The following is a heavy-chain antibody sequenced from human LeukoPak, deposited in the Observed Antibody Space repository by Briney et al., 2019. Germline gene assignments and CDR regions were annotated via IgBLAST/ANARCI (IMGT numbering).Heavy chain of an antibody. CDR3: AKVRWELRGPFLDY. J-gene: IGHJ4*02. Sequence: GGSLRLSCAASGFTFSSYAMTWVRQAPGKGLEWVSAITGSGSSTYYADSVKGRFTISRDNSKNTIYVQMNSLRAEDTALYYCAKVRWELRGPFLDYWGQGTLVTVSS. D-gene: IGHD1-26*01. V-gene: IGHV3-23*01. CDR1: GFTFSSYA. CDR2: ITGSGSST.